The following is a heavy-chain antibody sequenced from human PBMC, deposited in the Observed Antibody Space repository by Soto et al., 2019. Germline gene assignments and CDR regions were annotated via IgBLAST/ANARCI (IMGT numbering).Heavy chain of an antibody. CDR3: ARDGGYGGY. Sequence: QVQLQQWGAGLLKPSETLSLTCAVYGGSFSGYYWSWIRQPPGKGLEWIGEINHSGSTNYNPSLKSRVTISVDTSMNQFSLKLSSVTAADTAVYYCARDGGYGGYWGQGTLVTVSS. D-gene: IGHD4-17*01. J-gene: IGHJ4*02. CDR2: INHSGST. V-gene: IGHV4-34*01. CDR1: GGSFSGYY.